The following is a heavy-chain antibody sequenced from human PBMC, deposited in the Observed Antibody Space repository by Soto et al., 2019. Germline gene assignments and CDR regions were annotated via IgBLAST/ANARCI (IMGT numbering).Heavy chain of an antibody. J-gene: IGHJ4*02. CDR3: VRSSIEPRIFMYPFDY. V-gene: IGHV4-4*02. D-gene: IGHD6-6*01. Sequence: SETLSLTCVVSGGSISSTNWWTWVRQPPGKGLEWIGEIYHNGSPTYSPSLRGRATISVDKSKNQFSLRLSSVTAADTAVYFCVRSSIEPRIFMYPFDYWGLGTLVTVSS. CDR1: GGSISSTNW. CDR2: IYHNGSP.